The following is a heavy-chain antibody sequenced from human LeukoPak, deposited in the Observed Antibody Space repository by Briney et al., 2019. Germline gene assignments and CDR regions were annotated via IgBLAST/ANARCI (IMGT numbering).Heavy chain of an antibody. Sequence: GGSLRLSCAASGFTFSSYWMHWVRQAPGKGLVWVSRINSDGSSTSYADSVKGRFTISRDNAKNTLYLQMNSLRAEDTAVYYCTLPPYYYGMDVWGQGTTVTVSS. CDR1: GFTFSSYW. J-gene: IGHJ6*02. CDR2: INSDGSST. CDR3: TLPPYYYGMDV. V-gene: IGHV3-74*01.